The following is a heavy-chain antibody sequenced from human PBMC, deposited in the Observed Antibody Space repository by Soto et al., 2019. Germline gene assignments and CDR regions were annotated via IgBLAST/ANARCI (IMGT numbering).Heavy chain of an antibody. D-gene: IGHD1-26*01. CDR2: ISSDGSNK. J-gene: IGHJ4*02. V-gene: IGHV3-30*03. CDR3: XKXQRVVGATRGYFDY. CDR1: GFSFSSHG. Sequence: QVHLVESGGGVVQPGRSLRLSCAASGFSFSSHGMHWVRQAPGKGLEWVAVISSDGSNKYYADSVKGRFTFSRDNSKXXXXXXXXXXXXXXXAXXFXXKXQRVVGATRGYFDYWGQGTLVTVSS.